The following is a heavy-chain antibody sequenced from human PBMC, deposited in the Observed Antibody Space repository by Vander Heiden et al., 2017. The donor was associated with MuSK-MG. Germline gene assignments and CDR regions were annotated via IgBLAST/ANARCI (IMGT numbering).Heavy chain of an antibody. CDR3: AKDKGAGTYPDY. CDR1: GFSFDDFA. J-gene: IGHJ4*02. CDR2: ISWDGDNT. Sequence: EVQLVESGGVVVQPGGSLRLSCAASGFSFDDFAMPWVRQAPGKGLKWVSVISWDGDNTYYADSVRGRFTISRDNSKNSLYLQMNSLRTEDTALYYCAKDKGAGTYPDYWGQGTLVTVSS. D-gene: IGHD1-26*01. V-gene: IGHV3-43*01.